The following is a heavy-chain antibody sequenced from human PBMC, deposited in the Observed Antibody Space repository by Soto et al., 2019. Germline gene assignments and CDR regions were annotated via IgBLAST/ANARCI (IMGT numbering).Heavy chain of an antibody. CDR3: VRTSLVVAAATREDY. CDR2: INSDGSST. V-gene: IGHV3-74*01. Sequence: EVQLVESGGGLVQPGGSLRLSCAASGFTFSSYWMHWVRQAPGKGLVWVSRINSDGSSTSYANSVKGRFTISRDNAKNMLYLQMNSLRAADTAVYYCVRTSLVVAAATREDYRGQGALVTVSS. CDR1: GFTFSSYW. J-gene: IGHJ4*02. D-gene: IGHD2-15*01.